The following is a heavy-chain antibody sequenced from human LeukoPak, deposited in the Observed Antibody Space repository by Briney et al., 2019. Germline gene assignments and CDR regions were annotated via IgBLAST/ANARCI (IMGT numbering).Heavy chain of an antibody. Sequence: PSETLSLTCTVSGGSISSYYWSWIRQPPGKGLEWIAYISDIGSINYNPSLKSRVTISLDTSKNQFSLKLSSVTAADTAVYYCARHPHQVGTATVWAFDIWGQGTMVTISS. V-gene: IGHV4-59*08. J-gene: IGHJ3*02. D-gene: IGHD5-18*01. CDR3: ARHPHQVGTATVWAFDI. CDR1: GGSISSYY. CDR2: ISDIGSI.